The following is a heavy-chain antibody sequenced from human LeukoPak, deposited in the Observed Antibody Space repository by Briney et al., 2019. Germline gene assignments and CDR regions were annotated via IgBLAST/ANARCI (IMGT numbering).Heavy chain of an antibody. CDR1: GGSISSSNW. CDR3: ARDCYAYYDILTGYSRYFDL. D-gene: IGHD3-9*01. J-gene: IGHJ2*01. Sequence: PSETLSLTCAVSGGSISSSNWWSWVRQPPGKGLEWIGEIYHSGSTNYNPSLKSRVTISVDTSKNQFSLKLSSVTAADAAVYYCARDCYAYYDILTGYSRYFDLWGRGTLVTVSS. CDR2: IYHSGST. V-gene: IGHV4-4*02.